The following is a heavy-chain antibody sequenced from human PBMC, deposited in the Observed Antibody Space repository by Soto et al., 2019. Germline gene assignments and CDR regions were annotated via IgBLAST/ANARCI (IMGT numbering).Heavy chain of an antibody. D-gene: IGHD3-3*01. J-gene: IGHJ6*02. V-gene: IGHV5-51*01. CDR1: GYSFTSYW. CDR3: ARNFWSGYYNTYYYYYGMDV. Sequence: PGESLKISCKGPGYSFTSYWIGWVRQMPGKGLEWMGIIYPGDSDTRYSPSFQGQVTISADKSISTAYLQWSSLKASDTAMYYCARNFWSGYYNTYYYYYGMDVWGQGTTVTVSS. CDR2: IYPGDSDT.